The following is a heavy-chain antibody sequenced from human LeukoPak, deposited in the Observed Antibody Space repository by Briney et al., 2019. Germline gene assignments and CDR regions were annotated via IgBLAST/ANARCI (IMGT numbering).Heavy chain of an antibody. CDR1: GGSGSSYY. CDR2: IYYSGST. V-gene: IGHV4-59*02. J-gene: IGHJ4*02. D-gene: IGHD3-16*01. Sequence: LGTPSLTRPVSGGSGSSYYLRLVRQAPREGVGGVWYIYYSGSTNYNPSLKSRVTISVDTSKNQFSLKLSSVTAADTAVYYCARDARQELLAGGFDFWGQGTLVTVSS. CDR3: ARDARQELLAGGFDF.